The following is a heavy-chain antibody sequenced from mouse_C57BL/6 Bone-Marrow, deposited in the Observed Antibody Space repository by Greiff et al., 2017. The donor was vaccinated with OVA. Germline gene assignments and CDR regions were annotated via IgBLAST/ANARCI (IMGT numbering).Heavy chain of an antibody. D-gene: IGHD1-1*01. J-gene: IGHJ4*01. CDR1: GFTFSSYG. CDR3: ARLYYYGSSYVRHYYAMDY. V-gene: IGHV5-6*01. Sequence: EVKLQESGGDLVKPGGSLKLSCAASGFTFSSYGMSWVRQTPDKRLEWVATISSGGSYTYYPDSVKGRFTISRDNAKNTLYLQMSSLKSEDTAMYYCARLYYYGSSYVRHYYAMDYWGQGTSVTVSS. CDR2: ISSGGSYT.